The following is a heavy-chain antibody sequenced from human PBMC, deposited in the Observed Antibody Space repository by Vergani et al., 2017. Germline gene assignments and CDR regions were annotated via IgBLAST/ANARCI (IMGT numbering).Heavy chain of an antibody. CDR2: TWYEGNNN. CDR1: SFKLGDYG. V-gene: IGHV3-33*02. J-gene: IGHJ4*02. D-gene: IGHD5-24*01. Sequence: QLVESGGGWVQPGRSLRLSCTPSSFKLGDYGMHWVRQAPGRGLEWVSMTWYEGNNNYYADSAKGRFTISKDISKNTLYLQMNSLRGDDTAVYYCARETRDTPSSLDYWGQGTLVTVSS. CDR3: ARETRDTPSSLDY.